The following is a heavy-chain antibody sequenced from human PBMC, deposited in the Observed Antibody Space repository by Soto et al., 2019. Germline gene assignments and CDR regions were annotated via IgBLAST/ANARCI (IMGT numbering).Heavy chain of an antibody. Sequence: DVQLVESGGGLVRPGGSLRLSCAASGFTFGYYNMHWVRQAPGKGLEWVSFVRSSGDDTYYADSVKGRFTISRDNAKDSLYLQMNSLREEDTAVYYCARDGESSSSSDFDFWGQGALVTVSS. CDR1: GFTFGYYN. V-gene: IGHV3-48*02. CDR2: VRSSGDDT. J-gene: IGHJ4*02. CDR3: ARDGESSSSSDFDF. D-gene: IGHD2-2*01.